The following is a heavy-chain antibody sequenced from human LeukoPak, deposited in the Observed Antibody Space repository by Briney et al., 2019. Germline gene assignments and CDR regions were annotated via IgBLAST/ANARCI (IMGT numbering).Heavy chain of an antibody. V-gene: IGHV3-23*01. CDR3: AKIPQVGIFAVPNFDY. CDR1: GFTLSSYA. D-gene: IGHD3-3*01. Sequence: PGGSLRLSCAASGFTLSSYAMSWVRQAPGKGLEWVSAISDTGNTYHADSVKGRFTISRDSSKNTLFLQMNRLRPEDAAVYYCAKIPQVGIFAVPNFDYWGQGTLVTVS. CDR2: ISDTGNT. J-gene: IGHJ4*02.